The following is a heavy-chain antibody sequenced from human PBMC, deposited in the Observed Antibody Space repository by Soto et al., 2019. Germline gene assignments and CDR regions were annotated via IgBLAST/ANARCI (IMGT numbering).Heavy chain of an antibody. CDR1: GFTASPNY. CDR3: ASDLSPYYYYALDV. Sequence: GGSLRLSCATSGFTASPNYMTWVRQAPGKGLEWVSAISAGARTYYRDSVKGRFTISRDRSKSTLFLQMNNLTAEDTAVYFCASDLSPYYYYALDVWGQGTTVTVSS. V-gene: IGHV3-53*03. J-gene: IGHJ6*02. D-gene: IGHD3-16*02. CDR2: ISAGART.